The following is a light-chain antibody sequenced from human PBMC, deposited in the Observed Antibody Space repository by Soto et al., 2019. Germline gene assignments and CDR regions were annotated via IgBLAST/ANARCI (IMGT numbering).Light chain of an antibody. J-gene: IGKJ1*01. CDR2: GAS. V-gene: IGKV3-15*01. Sequence: EVVMTQSPATLSVSPGERATLSCRASQSVNANLAWYQQKPGQAPRLLIHGASNRATGIPARFSGSGFGTEFILTITSLLSEDFAVYYCQQYNTWLWTCGQGTKVEI. CDR1: QSVNAN. CDR3: QQYNTWLWT.